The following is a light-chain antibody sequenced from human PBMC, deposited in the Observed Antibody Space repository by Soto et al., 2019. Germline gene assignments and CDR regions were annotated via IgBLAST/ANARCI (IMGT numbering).Light chain of an antibody. CDR1: SSDVGGYNF. CDR3: SSYAGSNKSV. J-gene: IGLJ1*01. CDR2: EVS. Sequence: QSVLTQPPSASGSPGQSATISCTGTSSDVGGYNFVSWYQQHPGKAPKLIISEVSKRPSGVPARFSGSKSGNPASLTVSGLQPEDEADYYCSSYAGSNKSVFGTGPKVTVL. V-gene: IGLV2-8*01.